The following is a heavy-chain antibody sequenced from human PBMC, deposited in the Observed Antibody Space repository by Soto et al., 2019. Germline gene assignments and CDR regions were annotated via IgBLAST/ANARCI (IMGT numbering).Heavy chain of an antibody. CDR2: IYPDSGGT. D-gene: IGHD2-8*01. Sequence: QVQLVQSGAEVKKPGASVKVSCRTSGYTFSGFYINWVRQAPGQGLESMGWIYPDSGGTDYAQKFQGRVTMTKDTSISTAYMELSRLRSDDTAVYYCRVTGVSEVDYWGQGTLVTVSS. V-gene: IGHV1-2*02. CDR3: RVTGVSEVDY. J-gene: IGHJ4*02. CDR1: GYTFSGFY.